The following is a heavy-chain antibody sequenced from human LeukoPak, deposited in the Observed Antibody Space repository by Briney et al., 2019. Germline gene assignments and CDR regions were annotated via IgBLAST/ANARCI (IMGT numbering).Heavy chain of an antibody. CDR3: ASLFSSSCPD. Sequence: GGSLRLSCAASGFTFSSYAMSWVRQAPGKGLEWVSAISGGGGNTYYADSVKGRFTISRDNSKNTLYLQINSLRAEDTAVYYCASLFSSSCPDWGQGTLVTVSS. V-gene: IGHV3-23*01. CDR1: GFTFSSYA. J-gene: IGHJ4*02. D-gene: IGHD6-13*01. CDR2: ISGGGGNT.